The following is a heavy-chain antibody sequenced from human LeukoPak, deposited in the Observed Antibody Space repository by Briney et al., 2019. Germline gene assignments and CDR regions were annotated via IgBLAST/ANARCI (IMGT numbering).Heavy chain of an antibody. CDR3: AREGNNDSSGYYSD. D-gene: IGHD3-22*01. J-gene: IGHJ4*02. V-gene: IGHV4-59*01. CDR1: GGSISGYC. CDR2: IYYSGST. Sequence: SETLSLTCTASGGSISGYCWSWIRQPPGKGLEWIGYIYYSGSTNYNPSLKSRVTISVDTSKTQFSLKLSSVTAADTAVFYCAREGNNDSSGYYSDWGQGTLVTVSS.